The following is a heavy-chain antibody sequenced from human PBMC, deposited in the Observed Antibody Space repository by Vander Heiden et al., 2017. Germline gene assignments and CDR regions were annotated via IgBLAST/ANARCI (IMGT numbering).Heavy chain of an antibody. CDR1: GFFYPNHW. D-gene: IGHD3-10*01. CDR2: IKQDGSVI. J-gene: IGHJ4*02. CDR3: ARDYSGSGSHDS. V-gene: IGHV3-7*01. Sequence: EVQLVEAGGGWVQPGESRKPSCAASGFFYPNHWMSWVRQAPGKGLEWVANIKQDGSVIYYVDSVKGRFTISRDNAEKSLYLQMTSLRAEDTAVYYCARDYSGSGSHDSWGQGTLVTVSS.